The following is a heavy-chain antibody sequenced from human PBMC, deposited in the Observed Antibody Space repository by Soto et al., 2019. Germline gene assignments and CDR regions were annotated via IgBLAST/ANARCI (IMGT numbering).Heavy chain of an antibody. CDR1: GFTFSSYW. J-gene: IGHJ5*02. CDR2: IKQDGSEK. CDR3: AKSLRPGQPWFDP. V-gene: IGHV3-7*03. Sequence: PVGSLRLSCAASGFTFSSYWMSWVRQAPGKGLEWVANIKQDGSEKYYVDSVKGRFTISRDNAKNSLYLQMNSLRAEDTAVYYCAKSLRPGQPWFDPWGQGTLVTVSS. D-gene: IGHD3-16*01.